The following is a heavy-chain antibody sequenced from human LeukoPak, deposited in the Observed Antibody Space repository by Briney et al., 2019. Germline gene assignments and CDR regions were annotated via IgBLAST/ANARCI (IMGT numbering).Heavy chain of an antibody. V-gene: IGHV1-69*04. J-gene: IGHJ6*02. CDR1: GGTFSSYA. Sequence: GASVKVSCKASGGTFSSYAISWVRQAPGQGLEWMGRIVPILGIANYAQKFQGRVTITADKSTSTAYMELSSLRSEDTAVYYCARDRIAVAGIYYYYGMDVWGQGTTVTVSS. CDR3: ARDRIAVAGIYYYYGMDV. CDR2: IVPILGIA. D-gene: IGHD6-19*01.